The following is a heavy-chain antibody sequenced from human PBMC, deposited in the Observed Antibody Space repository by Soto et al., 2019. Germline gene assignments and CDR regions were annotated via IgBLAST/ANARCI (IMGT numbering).Heavy chain of an antibody. CDR2: ISSSGAFT. CDR3: VKHQVTFVGGIPPFHY. D-gene: IGHD3-10*01. CDR1: GCTFNNHD. J-gene: IGHJ4*02. Sequence: GRSLRLSWAVAGCTFNNHDMTWVRQAPGKGREWVSTISSSGAFTYHADSVRGRRTISRDNCKNAVYLQMISGRAEDTGVYYCVKHQVTFVGGIPPFHYGDKGALVNLS. V-gene: IGHV3-23*01.